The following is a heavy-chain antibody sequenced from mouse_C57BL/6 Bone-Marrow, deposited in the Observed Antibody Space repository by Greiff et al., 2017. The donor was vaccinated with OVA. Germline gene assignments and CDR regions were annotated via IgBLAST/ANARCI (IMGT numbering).Heavy chain of an antibody. CDR2: IYPGSGST. D-gene: IGHD2-4*01. V-gene: IGHV1-55*01. Sequence: QVQLQQPGAELVKPGASVKMSCKASGYTFTSYWITWVKQRPGQGLEWIGDIYPGSGSTNYNEKFKSKATLTVDTSSSTAYMQLSSLTSEDSAVYYCARIERTIYYDYDAWFAYWGQGTLVTVSA. J-gene: IGHJ3*01. CDR3: ARIERTIYYDYDAWFAY. CDR1: GYTFTSYW.